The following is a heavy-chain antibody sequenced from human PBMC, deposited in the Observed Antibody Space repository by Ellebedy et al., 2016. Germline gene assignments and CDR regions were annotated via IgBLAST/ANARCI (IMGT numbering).Heavy chain of an antibody. CDR2: ISGSGDET. D-gene: IGHD4-17*01. J-gene: IGHJ6*02. Sequence: GESLKISCAASGFTFSTYAMSWVRQAPGKGLEWVSTISGSGDETFYADSVKGRLTISRDNSKNTLYLQMNNLRAEDTALYFYATYGDYGRNYHYYDMDVWGQGTTVAVSS. V-gene: IGHV3-23*01. CDR3: ATYGDYGRNYHYYDMDV. CDR1: GFTFSTYA.